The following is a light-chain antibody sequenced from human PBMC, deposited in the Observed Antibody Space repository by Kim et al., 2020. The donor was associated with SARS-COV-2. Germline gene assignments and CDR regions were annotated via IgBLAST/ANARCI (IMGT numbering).Light chain of an antibody. CDR3: QHYRTYWT. Sequence: DIQMTQSPSTLSASVGDRVTITCRASPSISRWLAWYQQKPGKAPKLLIYMASSLDSGVSSRFSGSTSGTEFTLTISSLQPHDVATYYCQHYRTYWTFGQGTKVDIK. CDR2: MAS. V-gene: IGKV1-5*03. J-gene: IGKJ1*01. CDR1: PSISRW.